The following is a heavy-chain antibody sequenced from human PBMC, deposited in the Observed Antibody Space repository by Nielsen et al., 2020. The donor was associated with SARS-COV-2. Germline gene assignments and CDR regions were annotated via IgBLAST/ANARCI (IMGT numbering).Heavy chain of an antibody. Sequence: GSLKISCAASGFTFSDFYMSWVRQAPGKGLQWISYISSSGDYTNYADSMKGRFTISRDNAKNLLYLQMNSLRAEDTALYYCAGGLLTTVTTGAMDVWGQGTTVTVSS. CDR2: ISSSGDYT. CDR3: AGGLLTTVTTGAMDV. V-gene: IGHV3-11*03. D-gene: IGHD4-11*01. J-gene: IGHJ6*02. CDR1: GFTFSDFY.